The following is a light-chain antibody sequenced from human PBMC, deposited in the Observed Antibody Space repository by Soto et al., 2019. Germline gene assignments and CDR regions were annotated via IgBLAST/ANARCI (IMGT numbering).Light chain of an antibody. J-gene: IGKJ1*01. CDR3: QQCYSYPWT. CDR2: RAS. V-gene: IGKV1-5*03. Sequence: DIQMTQSPSTLSASVGDTVTITCRASQSSSIWLAWYQQKPGKAPNLLIYRASNFESGVPSRFSGSGSGTEFTRTISSLQPDDFATYYCQQCYSYPWTFGEGTKVEIK. CDR1: QSSSIW.